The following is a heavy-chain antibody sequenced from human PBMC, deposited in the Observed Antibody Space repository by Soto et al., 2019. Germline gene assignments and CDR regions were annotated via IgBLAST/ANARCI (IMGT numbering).Heavy chain of an antibody. D-gene: IGHD2-15*01. V-gene: IGHV4-39*01. CDR3: ARLIVVVVAATRGWLAP. CDR2: IYYSGST. J-gene: IGHJ5*02. CDR1: GGSISSSSYY. Sequence: SETLSLTCTVSGGSISSSSYYWGWIRQPPGKGLEWIGSIYYSGSTYYNPSLKSRVTISVDTSKNQFSRKLSSVTAADTAVYYCARLIVVVVAATRGWLAPWGQGTLVTVSS.